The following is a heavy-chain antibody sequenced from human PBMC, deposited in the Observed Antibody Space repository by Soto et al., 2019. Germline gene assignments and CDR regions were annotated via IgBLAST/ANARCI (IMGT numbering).Heavy chain of an antibody. CDR3: ATYSQYSYGSSDAFDI. V-gene: IGHV1-24*01. J-gene: IGHJ3*02. CDR1: GYTLTELS. Sequence: ASVKVSCKASGYTLTELSMHWVRQAPGKGLEWMGGFDPEDGETIYAQKFQGRVTMTEDTSTDTAYMELSSLRSEDTAVYYCATYSQYSYGSSDAFDIWGQGTMVTVSS. D-gene: IGHD5-18*01. CDR2: FDPEDGET.